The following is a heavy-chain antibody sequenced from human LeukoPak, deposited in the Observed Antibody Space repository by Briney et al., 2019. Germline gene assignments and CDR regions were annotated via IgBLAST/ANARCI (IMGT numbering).Heavy chain of an antibody. CDR3: TIDLMTGFSSGWHFAY. D-gene: IGHD6-19*01. CDR2: SSGDEDSI. CDR1: GFTFSSFG. Sequence: GGSLRLSCAASGFTFSSFGMHWVRQAPGKGLEWLAVSSGDEDSIHYADSVRGHFVISTDNSENTSYLHMNSLRAEDTAVYYCTIDLMTGFSSGWHFAYWGQGTLVTVSS. J-gene: IGHJ4*02. V-gene: IGHV3-33*03.